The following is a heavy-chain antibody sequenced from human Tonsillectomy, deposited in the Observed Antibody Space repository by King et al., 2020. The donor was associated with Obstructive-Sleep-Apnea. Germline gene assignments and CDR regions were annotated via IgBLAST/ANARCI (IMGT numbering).Heavy chain of an antibody. CDR1: GGTFSSYA. CDR3: ARVQGYSYSPYYFDY. CDR2: IIPILGIT. V-gene: IGHV1-69*09. J-gene: IGHJ4*02. Sequence: QLVQSGAEVKKPGSSVKVSCKASGGTFSSYAISWVRQAPGQGLEWMGRIIPILGITNYAQRFQGRVTITADKSTSTAYMELSSLRSEDTAVYYCARVQGYSYSPYYFDYGRQGTLVTVS. D-gene: IGHD5-18*01.